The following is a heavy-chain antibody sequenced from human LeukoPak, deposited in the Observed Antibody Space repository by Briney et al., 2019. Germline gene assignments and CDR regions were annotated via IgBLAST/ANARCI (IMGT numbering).Heavy chain of an antibody. D-gene: IGHD5-24*01. Sequence: PGGSLRLSCAASGFTFSSYSMNWVRQAPGKGLEWVASIKQDGSVKYYVDSVKGRFTISRDNAKNSLYLQMNSLRAEDTAVYYCARDREIWLPHNWFDPWGQGTLVTVSS. V-gene: IGHV3-7*01. CDR3: ARDREIWLPHNWFDP. CDR2: IKQDGSVK. J-gene: IGHJ5*02. CDR1: GFTFSSYS.